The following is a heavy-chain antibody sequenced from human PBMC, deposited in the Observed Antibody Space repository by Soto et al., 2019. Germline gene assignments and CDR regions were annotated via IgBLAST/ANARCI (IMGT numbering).Heavy chain of an antibody. Sequence: LRLSCAASGFTFNIYGMHWVRQAPDKGLEWVALISYDGSNQYYADSVKGRFTISRDNSKNTLFLQMNSLRADDTAVYYCAKDQASGQGSFDSWGQGTLVTVSS. CDR3: AKDQASGQGSFDS. D-gene: IGHD3-10*01. V-gene: IGHV3-30*18. CDR2: ISYDGSNQ. CDR1: GFTFNIYG. J-gene: IGHJ4*02.